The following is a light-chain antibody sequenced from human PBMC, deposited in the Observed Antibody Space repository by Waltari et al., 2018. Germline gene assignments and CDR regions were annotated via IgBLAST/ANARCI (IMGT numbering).Light chain of an antibody. Sequence: ENVMTQTPLSLSVTPGQPASISCKSSQSLLHTDGKTYLYWFLQRPGQSPQLLMYELSRRFSGVPDRFSASGSGTDFTLKISRLEAEDVGVYYCMQGLSLPWTFGQGTKVEIK. V-gene: IGKV2-29*02. CDR2: ELS. J-gene: IGKJ1*01. CDR3: MQGLSLPWT. CDR1: QSLLHTDGKTY.